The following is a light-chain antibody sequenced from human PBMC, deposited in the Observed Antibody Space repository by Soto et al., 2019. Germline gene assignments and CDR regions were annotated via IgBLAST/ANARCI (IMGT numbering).Light chain of an antibody. V-gene: IGKV3-15*01. CDR2: GAS. CDR1: QSVSSN. CDR3: QQDNNWPPGT. J-gene: IGKJ2*02. Sequence: EIVMTQSPATLSVSPGERATLSCRASQSVSSNLAWYQQKPGQAPRLLIYGASTRATGIPARFSGSGSATEFTLTISSLQSEDFAVYYCQQDNNWPPGTFGQGTKLEIK.